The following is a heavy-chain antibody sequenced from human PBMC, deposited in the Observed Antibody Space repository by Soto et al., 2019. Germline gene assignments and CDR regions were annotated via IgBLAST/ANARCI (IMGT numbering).Heavy chain of an antibody. D-gene: IGHD3-3*01. Sequence: PGGSLRLSCAASGFTFSSYGMHWVRQAPGKGLEWVAVISYDGSNKYYADSVKGRFTISRDNSKNTLYLQMNSLRAEDTAVYYCAKDGLRFLEWLSYFDYWGQGTLVTVSS. V-gene: IGHV3-30*18. CDR2: ISYDGSNK. CDR1: GFTFSSYG. CDR3: AKDGLRFLEWLSYFDY. J-gene: IGHJ4*02.